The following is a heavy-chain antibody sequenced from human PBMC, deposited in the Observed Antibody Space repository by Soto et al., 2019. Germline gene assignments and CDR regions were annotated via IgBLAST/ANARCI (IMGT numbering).Heavy chain of an antibody. Sequence: ASVKVSCKTSGYTFTDYFIHWVRQAPGQGLEWMGWINPKSGGTNYAQRFQGRVTMTRDTSISTVYMDLSGLRSDDTATYHCVKTYDGSGQPSHYFDPWGQGTQVTVYS. CDR1: GYTFTDYF. V-gene: IGHV1-2*02. CDR2: INPKSGGT. D-gene: IGHD3-22*01. CDR3: VKTYDGSGQPSHYFDP. J-gene: IGHJ5*02.